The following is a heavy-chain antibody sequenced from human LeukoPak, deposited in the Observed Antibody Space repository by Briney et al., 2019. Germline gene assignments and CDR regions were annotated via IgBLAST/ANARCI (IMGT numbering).Heavy chain of an antibody. Sequence: ASVKVSCKASGYTFTGYYMHWVRQAPGQGLGWMGWINPNSGGTNYAQKFQGRVTMTRDTSISTAYMELSRLRSDDTAVYYCARDSQYYYGSGSSSYWGQGTLVTVSS. CDR1: GYTFTGYY. CDR2: INPNSGGT. V-gene: IGHV1-2*02. D-gene: IGHD3-10*01. J-gene: IGHJ4*02. CDR3: ARDSQYYYGSGSSSY.